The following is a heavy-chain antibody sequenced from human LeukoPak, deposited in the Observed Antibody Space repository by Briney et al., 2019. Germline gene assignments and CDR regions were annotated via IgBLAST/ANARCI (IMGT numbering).Heavy chain of an antibody. J-gene: IGHJ4*02. CDR2: IYYSGST. V-gene: IGHV4-59*12. CDR3: ATPGSYYDSSGPLGFDY. D-gene: IGHD3-22*01. CDR1: GGSISSYY. Sequence: SETLSLTCTVSGGSISSYYWSWIRQPPGKGLEWIGYIYYSGSTNYNPSLKSRVTISVDTSKNQFSLKLSSVTAADTAVYYCATPGSYYDSSGPLGFDYWGQGTLVTVSS.